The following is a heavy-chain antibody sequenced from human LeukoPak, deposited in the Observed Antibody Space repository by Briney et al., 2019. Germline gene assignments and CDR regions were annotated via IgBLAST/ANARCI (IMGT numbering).Heavy chain of an antibody. J-gene: IGHJ4*02. Sequence: GGSPRLSCAASGFSSSNAWMNWVRQVPGKGLEWVSVISGSGDNTYYADSVKGRFTISRDNSKNMLYLQMNSLRAEDTAVYYCAKWKYSNSGIDDYWGQGTLVTVSS. CDR1: GFSSSNAW. D-gene: IGHD6-6*01. V-gene: IGHV3-23*01. CDR2: ISGSGDNT. CDR3: AKWKYSNSGIDDY.